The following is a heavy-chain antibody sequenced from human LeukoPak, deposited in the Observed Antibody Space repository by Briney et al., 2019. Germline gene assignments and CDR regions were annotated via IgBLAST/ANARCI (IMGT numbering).Heavy chain of an antibody. J-gene: IGHJ3*02. D-gene: IGHD3-16*02. CDR2: INPNSGGT. Sequence: GASVKVSCKASGYTFTGYYMHWVRQAPGQGLEWMGWINPNSGGTNYAQKFQGWVTMTRDTSISTAYMELSRLRSEDTAMYYCARAVISIGRSASHVFDIWGQGTMVTVSS. V-gene: IGHV1-2*04. CDR1: GYTFTGYY. CDR3: ARAVISIGRSASHVFDI.